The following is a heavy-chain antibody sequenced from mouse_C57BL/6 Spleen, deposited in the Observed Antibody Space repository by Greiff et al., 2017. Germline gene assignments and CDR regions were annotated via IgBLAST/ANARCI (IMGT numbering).Heavy chain of an antibody. V-gene: IGHV1-26*01. CDR2: INPNNGGT. Sequence: VQLQQSGPELVKPGASVKISCKASGYTFTDYYMNWVKQSHGKSLEWIGDINPNNGGTSYKQKFKGKATLTVDKSSSTAYMELRSLTSEDSAVYYCARWANWDYFDYWGQGTTLTVSS. CDR3: ARWANWDYFDY. D-gene: IGHD4-1*01. J-gene: IGHJ2*01. CDR1: GYTFTDYY.